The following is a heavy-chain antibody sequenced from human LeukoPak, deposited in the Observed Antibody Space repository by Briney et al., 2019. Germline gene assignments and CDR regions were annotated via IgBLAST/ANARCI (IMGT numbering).Heavy chain of an antibody. CDR1: GYSFTSYW. CDR3: ASALYYYDSSGYPGFYYFDY. J-gene: IGHJ4*02. CDR2: IYPGDSDT. Sequence: GESLKISCKGSGYSFTSYWIGWVRQMPGKGLEWMGIIYPGDSDTRYSPSFQGQVTISADKSISTAYLQWSSLKASDTAMYYCASALYYYDSSGYPGFYYFDYWGQGTLVTVSS. D-gene: IGHD3-22*01. V-gene: IGHV5-51*01.